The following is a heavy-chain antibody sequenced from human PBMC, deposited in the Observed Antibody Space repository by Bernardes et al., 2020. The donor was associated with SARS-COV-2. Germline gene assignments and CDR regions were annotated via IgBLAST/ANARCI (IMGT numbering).Heavy chain of an antibody. CDR3: ARDRGNYYGSGSYYYYYYGMDV. V-gene: IGHV3-30-3*01. D-gene: IGHD3-10*01. J-gene: IGHJ6*02. CDR1: GFTFSSYA. Sequence: GGSLRLSCAASGFTFSSYAMHWVRQAPGKGLEWVAVISYDGSNKYYADSVKGRFTISRDNSKNTLYLQMNSLRAEDTAVYYCARDRGNYYGSGSYYYYYYGMDVWGQGTTVTVSS. CDR2: ISYDGSNK.